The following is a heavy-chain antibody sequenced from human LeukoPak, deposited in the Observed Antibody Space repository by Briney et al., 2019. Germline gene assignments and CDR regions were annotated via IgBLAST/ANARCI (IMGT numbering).Heavy chain of an antibody. CDR3: ARLPPYYGSGSYYKKGEYYFDY. D-gene: IGHD3-10*01. V-gene: IGHV5-51*01. Sequence: GESLKISCKGSGYSFTSYWIGWVRQMPGKGLEWMGIIYPGDSDTRYSPSFQGQVTISADKSISTAYLQWSSLKASDTAMYYCARLPPYYGSGSYYKKGEYYFDYWGQGTLVTDSS. J-gene: IGHJ4*02. CDR1: GYSFTSYW. CDR2: IYPGDSDT.